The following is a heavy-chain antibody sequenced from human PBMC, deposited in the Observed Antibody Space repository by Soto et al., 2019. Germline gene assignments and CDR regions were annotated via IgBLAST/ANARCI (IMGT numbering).Heavy chain of an antibody. CDR3: ARGSSWGYQLLTWFDP. Sequence: SETLSLTCTVSGGSISSYYWSWIRQPPGKGLEWIGYIYYSGSTNYNPSLKSRVTISVDTSKNQFSLKLSSVTAADTAVYYCARGSSWGYQLLTWFDPWGQGTLVTVSS. J-gene: IGHJ5*02. CDR1: GGSISSYY. D-gene: IGHD2-2*01. V-gene: IGHV4-59*01. CDR2: IYYSGST.